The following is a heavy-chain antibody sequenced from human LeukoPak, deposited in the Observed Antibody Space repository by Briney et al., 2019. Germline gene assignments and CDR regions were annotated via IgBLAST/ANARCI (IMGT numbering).Heavy chain of an antibody. CDR1: GFTFSSSW. CDR3: VRGSTDWNGMDV. Sequence: GGSLRLSCAASGFTFSSSWMYWVRQAPGKGLVWVSRINSDESITTYADSVKGRFTISRDNAKNTLYLQMNTLGAEDTALYYCVRGSTDWNGMDVWGQGTTVTVSS. V-gene: IGHV3-74*01. CDR2: INSDESIT. J-gene: IGHJ6*02. D-gene: IGHD6-19*01.